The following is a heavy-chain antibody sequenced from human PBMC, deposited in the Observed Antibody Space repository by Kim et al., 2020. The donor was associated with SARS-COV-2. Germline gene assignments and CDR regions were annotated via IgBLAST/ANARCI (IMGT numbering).Heavy chain of an antibody. D-gene: IGHD1-26*01. J-gene: IGHJ4*02. Sequence: SETLSLTCTVSGGSISSSSYYWGWIRQPPGKGLEWIGSIYYSGSTYYNPSLKSRVTISVDTSKNQFSLKLSSVTAADTAVYYCARIWEPNYFDYWGQGTLVTVSS. V-gene: IGHV4-39*01. CDR2: IYYSGST. CDR3: ARIWEPNYFDY. CDR1: GGSISSSSYY.